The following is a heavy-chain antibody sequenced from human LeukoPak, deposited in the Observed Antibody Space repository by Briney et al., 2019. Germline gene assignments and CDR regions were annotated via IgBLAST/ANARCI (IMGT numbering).Heavy chain of an antibody. D-gene: IGHD3-22*01. J-gene: IGHJ2*01. CDR2: IYDSGST. Sequence: SETLSLTCTVSGGSISSYYWSWIRQPPGKGLEWIGYIYDSGSTNYNPSLKSRVTISVDTSKKQFSLNLSSVTAADTAVYYCARGAYFYDSSGYNWYFDLWGRGTLVTVSS. V-gene: IGHV4-59*01. CDR1: GGSISSYY. CDR3: ARGAYFYDSSGYNWYFDL.